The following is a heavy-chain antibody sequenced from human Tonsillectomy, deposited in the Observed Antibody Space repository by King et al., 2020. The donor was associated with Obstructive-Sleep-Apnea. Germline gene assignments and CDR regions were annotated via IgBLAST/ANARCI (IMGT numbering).Heavy chain of an antibody. V-gene: IGHV5-51*01. CDR2: IYPGVDFDT. CDR1: GYSFTTYW. CDR3: ARLSVTIDY. D-gene: IGHD4-17*01. J-gene: IGHJ4*02. Sequence: QLVQSGAEVKMPGESLKISCKGSGYSFTTYWIGWVRQMPGKGLEWMGIIYPGVDFDTRYSPSFQGQVTISADKSVNTAYLQWSSLKASDTAMYYCARLSVTIDYWGQGTLVTVSS.